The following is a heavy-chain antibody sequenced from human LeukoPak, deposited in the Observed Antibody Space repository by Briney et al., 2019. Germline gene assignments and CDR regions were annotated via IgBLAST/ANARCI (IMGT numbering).Heavy chain of an antibody. J-gene: IGHJ4*02. CDR2: INPNSAGT. CDR1: GYTFTGYY. D-gene: IGHD6-13*01. CDR3: ARSSVATSGGSFEY. V-gene: IGHV1-2*02. Sequence: ASVKVSCKASGYTFTGYYTHWVRQAPGQGLEWMGWINPNSAGTKYAQKFQGRVTMTRDTSISTAYMELSSLRSDDTAVYYCARSSVATSGGSFEYWGQGTQVSASS.